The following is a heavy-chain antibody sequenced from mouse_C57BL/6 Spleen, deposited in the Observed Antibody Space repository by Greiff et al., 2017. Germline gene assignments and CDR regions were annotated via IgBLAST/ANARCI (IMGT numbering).Heavy chain of an antibody. CDR1: GYAFSSSW. V-gene: IGHV1-82*01. J-gene: IGHJ2*01. CDR3: ALDSSGYKYFDY. CDR2: IYPGDGDT. D-gene: IGHD3-2*02. Sequence: QVQLQQSGPELVKPGASVKISCKASGYAFSSSWMNWVKQRPGKGLEWIGRIYPGDGDTNYNGKFKGKATLTADKSSSTAYMQLSSLTSEDSAVYFCALDSSGYKYFDYWGQGTTLTVSS.